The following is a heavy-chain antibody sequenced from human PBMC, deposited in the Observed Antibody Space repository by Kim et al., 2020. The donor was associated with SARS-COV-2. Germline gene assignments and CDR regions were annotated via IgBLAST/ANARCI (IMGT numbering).Heavy chain of an antibody. CDR2: IYYSGST. Sequence: SETLSLTCTVSGGSISSYYWSWIRQPPGKGLEWIGYIYYSGSTNYNPSLKSRVTISVDTSKNQFSLKLSSVTAADTAVYYCARATFLEWSQFDYWGQGT. V-gene: IGHV4-59*13. CDR3: ARATFLEWSQFDY. J-gene: IGHJ4*02. D-gene: IGHD3-3*01. CDR1: GGSISSYY.